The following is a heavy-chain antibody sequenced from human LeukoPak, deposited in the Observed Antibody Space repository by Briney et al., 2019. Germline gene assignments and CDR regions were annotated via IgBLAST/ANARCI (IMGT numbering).Heavy chain of an antibody. D-gene: IGHD3-10*01. CDR2: ISSSSSYI. Sequence: GGSLRLSCAASGFTLSAHGMNWVRQAPGKGLEWVSSISSSSSYIYYADSVKGRFTISRDNAKNSLYLQMNSLRAEDTAVYYCARDYYGSLWAFDYWGQGTLVTVSS. V-gene: IGHV3-21*01. CDR3: ARDYYGSLWAFDY. J-gene: IGHJ4*02. CDR1: GFTLSAHG.